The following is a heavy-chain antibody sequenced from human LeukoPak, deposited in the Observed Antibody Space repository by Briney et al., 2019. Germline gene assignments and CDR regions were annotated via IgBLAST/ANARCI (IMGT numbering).Heavy chain of an antibody. J-gene: IGHJ6*03. CDR3: ARGHMELRNYYYYYMDV. V-gene: IGHV4-4*07. CDR2: IYTSGST. Sequence: SGTLSLTCTVSGGSISSYYWSWIRQPAGKGLEWIGRIYTSGSTNYNPSLKSRVTISVDKSKNQFSLKLSSVTAADTAVYYCARGHMELRNYYYYYMDVWGKGTTVTVSS. CDR1: GGSISSYY. D-gene: IGHD1-7*01.